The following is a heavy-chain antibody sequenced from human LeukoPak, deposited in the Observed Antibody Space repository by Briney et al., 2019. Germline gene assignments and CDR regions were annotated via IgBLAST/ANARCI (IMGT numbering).Heavy chain of an antibody. J-gene: IGHJ4*02. V-gene: IGHV1-2*02. CDR2: INPNSGGT. CDR3: ARTERSGIAAAGTKKFDY. CDR1: GYTFTGYY. Sequence: ASVKVSCKASGYTFTGYYMHWVRQAPGQGLEWMGWINPNSGGTNYAQKFQGRVTMTRDTSIGTAYMELSRLRSDDTAVYYCARTERSGIAAAGTKKFDYWGQGTLVTVSS. D-gene: IGHD6-13*01.